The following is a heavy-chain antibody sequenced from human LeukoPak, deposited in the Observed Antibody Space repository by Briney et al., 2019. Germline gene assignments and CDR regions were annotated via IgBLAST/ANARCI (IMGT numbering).Heavy chain of an antibody. CDR2: IVVGSGNT. D-gene: IGHD6-13*01. CDR3: ARVVGYSRRGGYFDY. CDR1: GFTFTSSA. V-gene: IGHV1-58*01. Sequence: SVKVSCKASGFTFTSSAVQWVRQARGQRLEWIGWIVVGSGNTNYAQKFQERVTITRDMSTSTAYMELSSLRSEDTAVYYCARVVGYSRRGGYFDYWGQGTLVTVSS. J-gene: IGHJ4*02.